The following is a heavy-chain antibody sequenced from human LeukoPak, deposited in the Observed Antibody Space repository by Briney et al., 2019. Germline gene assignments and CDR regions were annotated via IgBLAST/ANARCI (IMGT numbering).Heavy chain of an antibody. CDR3: ATLATMEWFPSLFDP. V-gene: IGHV1-46*01. CDR1: GYTFTSYY. J-gene: IGHJ5*02. CDR2: INPSGGST. D-gene: IGHD3-3*01. Sequence: ASVKVSCKASGYTFTSYYMHWVRQAPGQGLEWMGIINPSGGSTSYAQKFQGRVTMTRDTSTSTVYMELSSLRSEDSAVYYCATLATMEWFPSLFDPWGQGTLVTVSS.